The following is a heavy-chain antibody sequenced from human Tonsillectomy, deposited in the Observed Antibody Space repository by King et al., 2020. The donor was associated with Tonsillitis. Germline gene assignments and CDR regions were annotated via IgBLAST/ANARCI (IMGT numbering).Heavy chain of an antibody. CDR1: GGSISSSSYY. CDR3: ARGGITMVRGVIPFFDY. Sequence: VQLQESGPGLVKPSETLSLTCTVSGGSISSSSYYWGWIRQPPGKGLEWIGSIYYSGSTYSNPSLKSRVTISVDTSKNQFSLKLSSVTAADTAVYYCARGGITMVRGVIPFFDYWGQGTLVTVSS. V-gene: IGHV4-39*01. J-gene: IGHJ4*02. CDR2: IYYSGST. D-gene: IGHD3-10*01.